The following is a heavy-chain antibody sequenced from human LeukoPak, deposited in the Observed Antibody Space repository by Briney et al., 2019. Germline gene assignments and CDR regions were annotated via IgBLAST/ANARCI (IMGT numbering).Heavy chain of an antibody. D-gene: IGHD4-23*01. V-gene: IGHV3-21*01. CDR1: GFTFSSYS. CDR2: ISSSSGYI. J-gene: IGHJ6*03. Sequence: PGGSLRLSCAASGFTFSSYSMHWVRQAPGGGREWVSSISSSSGYIYYADSVKGRFTISRDNAKNSLYLQMNSLRAEDTAVYYCARSDYGGKKRNYYYMDVWGKGTTVTVSS. CDR3: ARSDYGGKKRNYYYMDV.